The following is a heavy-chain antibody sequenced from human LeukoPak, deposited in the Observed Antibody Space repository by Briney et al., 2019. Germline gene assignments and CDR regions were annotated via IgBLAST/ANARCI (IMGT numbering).Heavy chain of an antibody. D-gene: IGHD3-22*01. CDR2: INPNSGGT. CDR1: GYTFTGYY. Sequence: GASVKVSCKASGYTFTGYYMHWVRQAPGQGLEWMGWINPNSGGTNYAQKFQGWVTMTRDTSISTAYMELSRLRSDDTAVYYCARGGHDSSGYYYEDYYYGMDVWGQGTTVAVSS. V-gene: IGHV1-2*04. J-gene: IGHJ6*02. CDR3: ARGGHDSSGYYYEDYYYGMDV.